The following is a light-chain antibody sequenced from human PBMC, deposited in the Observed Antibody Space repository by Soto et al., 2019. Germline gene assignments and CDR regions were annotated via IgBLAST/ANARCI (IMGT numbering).Light chain of an antibody. J-gene: IGKJ1*01. CDR2: GAS. Sequence: EGVMTQSLATLSVSPGERATLSCRASQSVSSNLAWYQQKPGQAPRLLIYGASTRATGIPARFSGSGSGTEFTLTISSLQSEDFAVYYCQQYNNWPRTFGQGTKV. CDR3: QQYNNWPRT. CDR1: QSVSSN. V-gene: IGKV3-15*01.